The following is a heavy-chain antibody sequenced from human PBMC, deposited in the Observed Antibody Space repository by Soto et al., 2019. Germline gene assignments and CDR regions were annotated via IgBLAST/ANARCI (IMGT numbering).Heavy chain of an antibody. J-gene: IGHJ6*03. CDR2: ISGSGGST. D-gene: IGHD2-2*01. CDR1: GFTFSSYA. CDR3: AKDAPAATYWGLYYYYYMDV. Sequence: GGSLRLSCAASGFTFSSYAMSWVRQAPGKGLEWVSAISGSGGSTYYADSVKGRFTISRDNSKNTLYLQMNSLRAEDTAVYYCAKDAPAATYWGLYYYYYMDVWGKGTTVTVSS. V-gene: IGHV3-23*01.